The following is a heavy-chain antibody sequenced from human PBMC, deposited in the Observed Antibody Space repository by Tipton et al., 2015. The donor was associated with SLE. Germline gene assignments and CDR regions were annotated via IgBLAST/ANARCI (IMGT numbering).Heavy chain of an antibody. CDR2: IYHSGST. CDR1: GGSISSYY. CDR3: ARLIYSSGWDC. J-gene: IGHJ4*02. D-gene: IGHD6-19*01. Sequence: TLSLACTVSGGSISSYYWSWIRQPPGKGLEWIGSIYHSGSTYYNPSLKSRVTISVDKSKNQFSLKLSSVTAADTAVYYCARLIYSSGWDCWGQGTLVTVSS. V-gene: IGHV4-59*12.